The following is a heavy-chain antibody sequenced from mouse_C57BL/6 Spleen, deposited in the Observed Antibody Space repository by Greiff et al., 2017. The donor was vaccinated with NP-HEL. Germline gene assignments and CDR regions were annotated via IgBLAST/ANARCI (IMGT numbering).Heavy chain of an antibody. CDR1: GFNFKDYY. CDR3: TSYYYGSSGFAY. V-gene: IGHV14-1*01. CDR2: IDPEDGDT. Sequence: VQLQQSGAELVRPGASVKLSCTASGFNFKDYYMHWVKQRPEQGLEWIGRIDPEDGDTEYAPKFQGKATMTADTSSNTAYLQLSSLTSEDTAVYYCTSYYYGSSGFAYWGQGTLVTVSA. J-gene: IGHJ3*01. D-gene: IGHD1-1*01.